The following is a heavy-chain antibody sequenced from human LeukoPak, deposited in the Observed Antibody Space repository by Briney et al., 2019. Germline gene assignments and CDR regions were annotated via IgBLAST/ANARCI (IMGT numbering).Heavy chain of an antibody. Sequence: GGSLRLSCAASGFTFSSYSMNWVRQAPGKGLEWVSSISSSSSYIYYADSVKGRFTISRDNAKNSLYLQMNSLRAEDTAVYYCASSRSTHYRQPWGYWGQGTLVTVSS. CDR1: GFTFSSYS. CDR3: ASSRSTHYRQPWGY. J-gene: IGHJ4*02. CDR2: ISSSSSYI. V-gene: IGHV3-21*01. D-gene: IGHD3-10*01.